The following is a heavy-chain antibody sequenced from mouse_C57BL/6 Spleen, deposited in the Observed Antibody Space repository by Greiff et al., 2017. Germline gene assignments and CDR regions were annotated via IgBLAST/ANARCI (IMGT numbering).Heavy chain of an antibody. CDR2: IDPSDSYT. Sequence: QVQLQQPGAELVKPGASVKLSCKASGYTFTSYWMQWVKQRPGQGLEWIGEIDPSDSYTNYNQKFKGKATLTVDTSSSAAYMQLSSLTSEDSAVYYCARRWDYGSSYDWYFDVWGTGTTVTVSS. J-gene: IGHJ1*03. D-gene: IGHD1-1*01. CDR3: ARRWDYGSSYDWYFDV. CDR1: GYTFTSYW. V-gene: IGHV1-50*01.